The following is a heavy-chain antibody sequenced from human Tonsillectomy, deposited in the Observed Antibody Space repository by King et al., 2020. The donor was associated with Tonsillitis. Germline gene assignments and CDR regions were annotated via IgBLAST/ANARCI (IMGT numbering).Heavy chain of an antibody. Sequence: VQLQQWGAGLVKPSETVSLTCGVSSGSFSGFSWSWIRQPPGRGLEWIGEISHSGSTTYNPSLKSRVTISVDTSKNQFSLRVSSVTAADTAVYYCARRKGVNPTGVGGKGTRV. D-gene: IGHD3-10*01. CDR2: ISHSGST. CDR3: ARRKGVNPTGV. V-gene: IGHV4-34*01. J-gene: IGHJ4*02. CDR1: SGSFSGFS.